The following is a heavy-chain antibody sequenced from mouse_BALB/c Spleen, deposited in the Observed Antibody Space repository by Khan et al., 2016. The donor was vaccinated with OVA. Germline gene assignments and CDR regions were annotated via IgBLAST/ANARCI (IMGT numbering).Heavy chain of an antibody. Sequence: QVQLKESGPGLVQPSQSLSITCTVSGFSLTNYGVHWVRQSPGKGLEWLGLIWSGGSTDYNAAFISRLSISKDNSKSQVFFKMNSLQANDTAIYYCARNYDYDEGLTYWGQGTLVTVTA. D-gene: IGHD2-4*01. V-gene: IGHV2-2*02. J-gene: IGHJ3*01. CDR2: IWSGGST. CDR3: ARNYDYDEGLTY. CDR1: GFSLTNYG.